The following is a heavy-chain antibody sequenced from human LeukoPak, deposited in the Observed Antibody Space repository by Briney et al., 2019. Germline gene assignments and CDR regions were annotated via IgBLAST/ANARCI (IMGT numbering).Heavy chain of an antibody. V-gene: IGHV3-7*01. D-gene: IGHD4-17*01. J-gene: IGHJ4*02. Sequence: GGSLRLSCAASGFTFSDYYMSWIRQAPGMGLEWVANIKQDGSEEYYVDSVKGRFTNSRDNAKNSLYLQMNSLRAEDTAVYYCARSLNGAFDYWGQGTLVTVSS. CDR2: IKQDGSEE. CDR3: ARSLNGAFDY. CDR1: GFTFSDYY.